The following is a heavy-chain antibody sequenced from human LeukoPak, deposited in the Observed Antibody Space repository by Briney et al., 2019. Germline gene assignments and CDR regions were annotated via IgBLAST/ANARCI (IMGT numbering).Heavy chain of an antibody. D-gene: IGHD5-18*01. CDR1: GFTFSSYG. V-gene: IGHV3-23*01. CDR2: ISGSGGST. Sequence: GGTLRLSCAASGFTFSSYGMSWVRQAPGKGLEWVSAISGSGGSTYYADSVKGRFTISRDNSKNTVYLQVRSLRAEDTAVYYCAKDLGWIQFGYWGQGALVTVSS. J-gene: IGHJ4*02. CDR3: AKDLGWIQFGY.